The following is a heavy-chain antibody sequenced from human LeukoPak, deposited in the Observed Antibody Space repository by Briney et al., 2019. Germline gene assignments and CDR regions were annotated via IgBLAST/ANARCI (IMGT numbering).Heavy chain of an antibody. CDR1: GYTFTDYY. D-gene: IGHD3-3*01. Sequence: ASVKVSCKASGYTFTDYYMHWVRQAPGQGLEWMGWINPSSGGTNYAQKFQGRVTMTRDTSISTAYMELSRLRSDDTAVYYCARETTPITIFGVATEHYFDYWGQGTLVTVSS. CDR3: ARETTPITIFGVATEHYFDY. CDR2: INPSSGGT. V-gene: IGHV1-2*02. J-gene: IGHJ4*02.